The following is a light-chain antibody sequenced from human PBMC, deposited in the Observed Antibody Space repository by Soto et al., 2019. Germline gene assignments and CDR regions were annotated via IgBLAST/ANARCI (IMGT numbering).Light chain of an antibody. V-gene: IGKV3-20*01. CDR3: QQYGSSLIT. Sequence: EIVLTQSPGTLSLSPGARAPLSCRASQSVSSNSLAWYHQKPGQPPRLLMYGASSRATGIPDRFSGSGSGTDFTLTISRLEPEDFAMYYCQQYGSSLITFGQGTRLEIK. CDR2: GAS. CDR1: QSVSSNS. J-gene: IGKJ5*01.